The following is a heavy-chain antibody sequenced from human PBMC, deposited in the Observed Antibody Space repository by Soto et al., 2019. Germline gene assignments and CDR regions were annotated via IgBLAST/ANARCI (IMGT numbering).Heavy chain of an antibody. Sequence: PSETLSLTCAVYGGSFSGYYWSWIPQPPGKGLEWIGEINHSGSTNYNPPLKSRVTISVDTSKHQFSLKLSSVPAADTAVYYCARATIFGVVIGMDVWGQGTTVTVSS. CDR1: GGSFSGYY. J-gene: IGHJ6*02. CDR3: ARATIFGVVIGMDV. V-gene: IGHV4-34*01. D-gene: IGHD3-3*01. CDR2: INHSGST.